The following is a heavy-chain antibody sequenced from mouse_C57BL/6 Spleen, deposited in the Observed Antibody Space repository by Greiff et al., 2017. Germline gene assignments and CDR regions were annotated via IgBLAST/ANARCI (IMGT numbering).Heavy chain of an antibody. CDR1: GYAFTNYL. V-gene: IGHV1-54*01. J-gene: IGHJ2*01. CDR2: INPGSGGT. Sequence: QVQLQQSGAELVRPGTSVKVSCKASGYAFTNYLIEWVKQRPGQGLEWIGVINPGSGGTTSNEKFKGKATLTADKSSSTAYMQLSSLTSEYSAVYFCAILYYDGSSHFAYWGQGTTLTVSS. D-gene: IGHD1-1*01. CDR3: AILYYDGSSHFAY.